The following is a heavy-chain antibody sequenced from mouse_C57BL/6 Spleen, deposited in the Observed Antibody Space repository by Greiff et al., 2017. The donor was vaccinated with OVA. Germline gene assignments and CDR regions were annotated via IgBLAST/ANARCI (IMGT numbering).Heavy chain of an antibody. V-gene: IGHV10-3*01. J-gene: IGHJ4*01. CDR2: IRSKRSNYAT. D-gene: IGHD2-10*01. CDR3: VRGAYYAFYAMDY. CDR1: GFTFNTYA. Sequence: EVKLEESGGGLVQPKGSLKLSCAASGFTFNTYALHWVRQAPGQGLEWVARIRSKRSNYATYYADSVKDRFTISRDDSQSMLYLQMNNLKTEDTAMYYCVRGAYYAFYAMDYWGQGTSVTVSS.